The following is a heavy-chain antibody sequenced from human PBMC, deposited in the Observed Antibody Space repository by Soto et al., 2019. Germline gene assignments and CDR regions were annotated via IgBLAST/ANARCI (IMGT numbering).Heavy chain of an antibody. V-gene: IGHV4-59*08. J-gene: IGHJ4*02. CDR1: GDSIRKFY. CDR2: VHDSGST. CDR3: ATRPYSENYLGVFDY. Sequence: SETLSLTCTVSGDSIRKFYWSWIRQPPGKGLEWIGYVHDSGSTNYNPSLKSRVTISADTSKSQFSLKLSSVTAADTAVYYCATRPYSENYLGVFDYWGQGALVTVSS. D-gene: IGHD3-16*01.